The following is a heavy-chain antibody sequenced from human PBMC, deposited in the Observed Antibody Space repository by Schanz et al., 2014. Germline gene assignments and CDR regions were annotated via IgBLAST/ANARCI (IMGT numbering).Heavy chain of an antibody. J-gene: IGHJ6*02. CDR3: ARAQGVIRLYYGVDV. Sequence: VQLVESGGGVVQPGRSLRLSCVTSGFTFSGYGMHWARQAPGNGLEWVAYISYDGRNNFQADSVRGRFTISRDNSMNTVYLQMNSLRSDDAAVYYCARAQGVIRLYYGVDVWGQGTTVTVSS. CDR1: GFTFSGYG. D-gene: IGHD3-10*01. CDR2: ISYDGRNN. V-gene: IGHV3-30*03.